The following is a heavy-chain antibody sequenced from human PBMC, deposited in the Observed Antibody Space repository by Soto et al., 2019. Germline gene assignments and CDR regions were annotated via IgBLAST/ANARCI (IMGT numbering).Heavy chain of an antibody. Sequence: QVQLQESGPGLVKPSETLSLTCNVSGGSVSSGSYFWSWIRQPPGKGLEWIGYIYNSGNTKYNPSLKSRVTISADPSKNQFSLKLSSVTAADTAVYYCAREGRVATFDYWGQGSLVTVSS. CDR2: IYNSGNT. CDR3: AREGRVATFDY. J-gene: IGHJ4*02. D-gene: IGHD5-12*01. CDR1: GGSVSSGSYF. V-gene: IGHV4-61*01.